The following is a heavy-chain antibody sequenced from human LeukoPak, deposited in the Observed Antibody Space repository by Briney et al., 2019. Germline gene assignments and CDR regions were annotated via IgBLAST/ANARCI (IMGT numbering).Heavy chain of an antibody. D-gene: IGHD6-19*01. J-gene: IGHJ3*02. V-gene: IGHV4-30-4*08. CDR3: ASLIAVAMAAFDI. CDR1: GGSISSGDYY. Sequence: SETLSLTCTVSGGSISSGDYYWSWIRQPPGKGLEWIGYIYYSGSTYYNPSLKSRVTISVDTSKNQFSLKLSSVTAADTAVYYCASLIAVAMAAFDIWGQGTMVTVSS. CDR2: IYYSGST.